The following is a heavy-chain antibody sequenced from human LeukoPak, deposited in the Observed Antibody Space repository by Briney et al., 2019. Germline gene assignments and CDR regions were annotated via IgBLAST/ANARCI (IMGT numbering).Heavy chain of an antibody. Sequence: SETLSLTCTVSGASISSSTDYWGWIRQPPGKGLEWIANIYYSGSTYYNPSLKSRVTISVDTSKNQFSLKLSSVTAADTAVYYCARELGVLLWFGELSPPPHFDYWGQGTLVTVSS. V-gene: IGHV4-39*07. D-gene: IGHD3-10*01. J-gene: IGHJ4*02. CDR3: ARELGVLLWFGELSPPPHFDY. CDR2: IYYSGST. CDR1: GASISSSTDY.